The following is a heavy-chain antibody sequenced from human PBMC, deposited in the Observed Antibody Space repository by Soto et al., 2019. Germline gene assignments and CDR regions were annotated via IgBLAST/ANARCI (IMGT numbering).Heavy chain of an antibody. CDR2: MRPNSGGA. D-gene: IGHD3-16*01. CDR1: GYTFTGYY. Sequence: QVQLVQSGAEVKKPGASVEVSCKASGYTFTGYYLHWIRQAPGQGLEWMGWMRPNSGGANYAQKFQGRVSMTRDTSISTFYMEPSRLRSDDTAVYYCARDPHEGVYDYWGQGTLVTVSS. CDR3: ARDPHEGVYDY. V-gene: IGHV1-2*02. J-gene: IGHJ4*02.